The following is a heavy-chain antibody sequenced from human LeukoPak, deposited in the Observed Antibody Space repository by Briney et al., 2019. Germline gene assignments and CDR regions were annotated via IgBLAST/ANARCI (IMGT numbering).Heavy chain of an antibody. CDR3: AKAGGCSGGSCYSTLRAFDI. CDR1: GFTFSSYG. J-gene: IGHJ3*02. V-gene: IGHV3-30*18. D-gene: IGHD2-15*01. CDR2: ISYDGSNK. Sequence: GGSLRLSCAASGFTFSSYGMHWVRQAPGKGLEWVAVISYDGSNKYYADSVKGRFTISRDNSKNTLYLQMNSLRAEDTAVYYCAKAGGCSGGSCYSTLRAFDIWGQGTMVTVSS.